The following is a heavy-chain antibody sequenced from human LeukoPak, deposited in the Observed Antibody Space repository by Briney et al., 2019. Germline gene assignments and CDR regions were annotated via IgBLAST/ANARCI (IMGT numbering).Heavy chain of an antibody. J-gene: IGHJ3*02. D-gene: IGHD6-19*01. V-gene: IGHV5-51*01. CDR1: GYSFTSHG. CDR2: IYPGDSDT. Sequence: GESLKISCKGSGYSFTSHGIGWVRQMPGKGLEWMGIIYPGDSDTRYSPSFQGQVTISADKSISTAYLRWSSLKASDTAMYYCARLRSGWAYDAFDIWGQGTMVTVSS. CDR3: ARLRSGWAYDAFDI.